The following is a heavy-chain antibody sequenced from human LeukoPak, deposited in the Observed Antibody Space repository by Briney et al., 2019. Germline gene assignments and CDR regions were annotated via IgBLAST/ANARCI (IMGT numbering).Heavy chain of an antibody. CDR2: IYYSGST. CDR3: VREDSAAALDY. D-gene: IGHD6-13*01. V-gene: IGHV4-59*12. Sequence: KSSETLSLTCTVSGGSIRRYYWSGIRQPPGKGLEWIGYIYYSGSTNYNPSLNNRVHMPVDPSKNQFSLKLSSVTAADTAVYYCVREDSAAALDYWGQGPLVTVSS. J-gene: IGHJ4*02. CDR1: GGSIRRYY.